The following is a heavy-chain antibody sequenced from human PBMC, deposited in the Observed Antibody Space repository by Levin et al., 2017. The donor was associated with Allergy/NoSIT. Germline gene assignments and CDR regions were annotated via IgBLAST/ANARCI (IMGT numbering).Heavy chain of an antibody. CDR2: INPNTGDS. D-gene: IGHD2-8*02. J-gene: IGHJ6*02. Sequence: GASVKVSCKASGYSFTTYYIHWVRQAPGQGLEWMGRINPNTGDSNLAQKFQDRVTLTGDTSTTTAYMELRSLRSDDTAVYSCAKPYGVETLTGGADSNYGVGVWGQGTTVSVSS. CDR1: GYSFTTYY. CDR3: AKPYGVETLTGGADSNYGVGV. V-gene: IGHV1-2*06.